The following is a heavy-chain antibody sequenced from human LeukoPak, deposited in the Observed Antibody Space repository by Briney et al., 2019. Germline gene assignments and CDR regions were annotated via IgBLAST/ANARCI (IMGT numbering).Heavy chain of an antibody. J-gene: IGHJ4*02. CDR2: IYYSGST. CDR1: GGSISSYY. Sequence: PSETLSLTCTVSGGSISSYYWSWIRQPPGKGLEWIGYIYYSGSTNYNPSLKSRVTISVDTSKNQFSLKLSSVTAADTAVYYCARVMGSGSWYFDYWGQGTLVTVSS. V-gene: IGHV4-59*08. CDR3: ARVMGSGSWYFDY. D-gene: IGHD3-10*01.